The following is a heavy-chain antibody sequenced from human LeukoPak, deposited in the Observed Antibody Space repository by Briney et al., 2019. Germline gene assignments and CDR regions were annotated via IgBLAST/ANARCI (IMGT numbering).Heavy chain of an antibody. Sequence: SETLSLTCTVSGDSISSRTYYWGWIRQPPGKGLEWIGSIYYSGRTYYNPSLKSRVTISVDTSKNQFSLKLSSVTAADTAVYYCARESLGELPYSGFDYWGQGTLVTVSS. CDR2: IYYSGRT. V-gene: IGHV4-39*07. D-gene: IGHD3-10*01. J-gene: IGHJ4*02. CDR3: ARESLGELPYSGFDY. CDR1: GDSISSRTYY.